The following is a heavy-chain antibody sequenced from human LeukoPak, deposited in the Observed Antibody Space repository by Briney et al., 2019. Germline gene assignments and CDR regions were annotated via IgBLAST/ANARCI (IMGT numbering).Heavy chain of an antibody. CDR3: ARDPPRAAWVFDY. Sequence: PGGSLRLSCAASGFTFSSYAMSWVRQAPGKGLEWVSVISGSGGSTHYADSVKGRFTISRDNSKNTLYLQMNSLRAEDTAVYYCARDPPRAAWVFDYWGQGTLVSVSS. D-gene: IGHD6-25*01. J-gene: IGHJ4*02. CDR1: GFTFSSYA. V-gene: IGHV3-23*01. CDR2: ISGSGGST.